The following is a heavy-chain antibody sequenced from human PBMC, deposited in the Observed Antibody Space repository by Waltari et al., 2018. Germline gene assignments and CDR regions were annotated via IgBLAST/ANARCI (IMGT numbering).Heavy chain of an antibody. V-gene: IGHV4-31*02. D-gene: IGHD3-3*02. CDR1: GFSLSSGSYY. J-gene: IGHJ4*02. CDR2: ISHSGDT. Sequence: QVQLQESGPGLVQPSQTLSLTCSVSGFSLSSGSYYWSWIRQHPGKGLEWIGYISHSGDTDYSPSLRSRLTLSVDTSKNQFSLKLNSVTAAGTGVYFCAGRGAKMFSIWGRGTLVTVSS. CDR3: AGRGAKMFSI.